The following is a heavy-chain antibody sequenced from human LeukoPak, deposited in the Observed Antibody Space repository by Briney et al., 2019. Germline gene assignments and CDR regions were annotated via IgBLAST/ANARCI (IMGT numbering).Heavy chain of an antibody. J-gene: IGHJ4*02. V-gene: IGHV3-15*01. D-gene: IGHD3-3*01. Sequence: GESLRLSRAASGFTFSNAWMIWVRQAPGKGLEWVGRIKSKTDGGTTDYAAPVKGRFTISRDDSKNTLYPQMNSLKAEDTAVYYCTTDLVFGVVITANWGQGTLVTVSS. CDR2: IKSKTDGGTT. CDR3: TTDLVFGVVITAN. CDR1: GFTFSNAW.